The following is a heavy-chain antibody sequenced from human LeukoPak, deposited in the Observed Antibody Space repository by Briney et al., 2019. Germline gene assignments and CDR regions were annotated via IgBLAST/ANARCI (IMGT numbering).Heavy chain of an antibody. CDR2: ISGRGGST. Sequence: VGSLRLSCAASGFTSSSYAMSWVRQAPGKGRGWVSAISGRGGSTYYAGSVKGRFTLSRDNSKNTLSLEMDSLRDEDTAVQYCAKVITLLGFCSSTSFYGPIDYWGQGALVTVSS. D-gene: IGHD2-2*01. CDR3: AKVITLLGFCSSTSFYGPIDY. J-gene: IGHJ4*02. V-gene: IGHV3-23*01. CDR1: GFTSSSYA.